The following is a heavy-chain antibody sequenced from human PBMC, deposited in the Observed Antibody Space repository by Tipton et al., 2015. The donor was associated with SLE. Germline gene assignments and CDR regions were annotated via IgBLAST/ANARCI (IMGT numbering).Heavy chain of an antibody. CDR1: GFTFSSYA. Sequence: SLRLSCAASGFTFSSYAMNWVCQAPGKGLEWVSSISSSSSYIYYADSVKGRFTISRDNAKNSLYLQMNSLRAEDTAVYYCARPRDSSGYGPGYWGQGTLVTVSS. CDR3: ARPRDSSGYGPGY. D-gene: IGHD3-22*01. J-gene: IGHJ4*02. V-gene: IGHV3-21*01. CDR2: ISSSSSYI.